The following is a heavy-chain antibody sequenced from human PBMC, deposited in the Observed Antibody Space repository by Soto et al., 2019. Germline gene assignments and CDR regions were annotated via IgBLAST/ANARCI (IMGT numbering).Heavy chain of an antibody. D-gene: IGHD1-26*01. Sequence: ASVKVSCKASGYSFTGLDITWVRQTTGQGLEWMGWMEPSSGRTGYAQKFQGRVTMTRDTSINTAYMELSSLTSDDAAFYYCARGVTAGVDYWGQGTLVTVSS. CDR2: MEPSSGRT. V-gene: IGHV1-8*01. CDR3: ARGVTAGVDY. J-gene: IGHJ4*02. CDR1: GYSFTGLD.